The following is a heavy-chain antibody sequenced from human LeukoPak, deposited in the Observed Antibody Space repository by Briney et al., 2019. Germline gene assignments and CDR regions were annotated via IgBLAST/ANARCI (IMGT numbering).Heavy chain of an antibody. CDR3: GRQYSSSWYRKDVFYI. Sequence: GESLKISCQGSGYSFTSYWIGWVRQMPGKGLEWMGIIYPGDSDTRYSPSFQGQVTISADKSISTAYLQWSSLKASDTAMYYCGRQYSSSWYRKDVFYIGGKGKRVTFSS. D-gene: IGHD6-13*01. V-gene: IGHV5-51*01. CDR1: GYSFTSYW. CDR2: IYPGDSDT. J-gene: IGHJ3*02.